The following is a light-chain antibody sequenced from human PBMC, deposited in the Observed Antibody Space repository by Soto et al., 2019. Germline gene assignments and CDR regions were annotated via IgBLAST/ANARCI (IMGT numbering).Light chain of an antibody. J-gene: IGKJ4*01. Sequence: DIQMTQSPSSVSASVGDRVTITCRASQGISSWLAWYQQKPGKAPKLLIYAGSSLQSGVPSRFSGSGSGTDSPLTMTSLQPEDLAIYFCQKANVFRLTVGGGTKVEIK. CDR1: QGISSW. V-gene: IGKV1-12*01. CDR3: QKANVFRLT. CDR2: AGS.